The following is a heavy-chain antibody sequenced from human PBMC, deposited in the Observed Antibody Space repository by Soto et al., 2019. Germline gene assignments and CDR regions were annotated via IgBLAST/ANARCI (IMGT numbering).Heavy chain of an antibody. CDR1: GFSLSNVRVG. J-gene: IGHJ4*02. D-gene: IGHD5-12*01. Sequence: QVTLKESGPVLVKPTETLTLTCTVSGFSLSNVRVGVSWIRQPPGKALEWLAHIFSNDEKSYSTSLKNRLTISKDTSRGQLVLTMTDMDPVDTATSYCARTTIVSFLFDYWGQGTVVTVSS. CDR3: ARTTIVSFLFDY. V-gene: IGHV2-26*01. CDR2: IFSNDEK.